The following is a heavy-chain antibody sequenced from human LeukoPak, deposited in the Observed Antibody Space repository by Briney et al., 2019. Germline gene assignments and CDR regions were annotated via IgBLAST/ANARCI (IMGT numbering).Heavy chain of an antibody. J-gene: IGHJ4*02. CDR1: GFTFSSYA. V-gene: IGHV3-23*01. D-gene: IGHD4/OR15-4a*01. CDR3: ARRAGAYSHPYDY. Sequence: GGSLRLSCAASGFTFSSYAMSWVRQAPGKGLEWVSAFSGSGGNTYYADSVKGRFTISRDNSKNTLYLQMNSLRVEDTAVYYCARRAGAYSHPYDYWGQGTLVTVSS. CDR2: FSGSGGNT.